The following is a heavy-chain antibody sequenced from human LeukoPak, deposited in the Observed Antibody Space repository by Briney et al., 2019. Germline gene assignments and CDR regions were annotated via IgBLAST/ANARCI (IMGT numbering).Heavy chain of an antibody. CDR2: IGGSGGST. J-gene: IGHJ4*02. CDR1: GFTFSTYA. Sequence: GGTLRLSCAASGFTFSTYAMSWVRQAPGKGLEWVSAIGGSGGSTYYADSVKGRFTISRDDSKNTLYLQMNSLRAEDTAVYYCAKDWRGYYYDSSGYYWWGQGTLVTVSS. V-gene: IGHV3-23*01. CDR3: AKDWRGYYYDSSGYYW. D-gene: IGHD3-22*01.